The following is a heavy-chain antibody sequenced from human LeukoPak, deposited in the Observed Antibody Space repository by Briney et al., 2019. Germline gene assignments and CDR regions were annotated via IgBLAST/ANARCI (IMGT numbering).Heavy chain of an antibody. D-gene: IGHD2-15*01. J-gene: IGHJ6*03. V-gene: IGHV1-2*02. Sequence: ASVKVSCKASGDTFPGYYMHWVRQAPGQGLEWMGWINPNSGGTNYAQKFQGRVTMTRDTSISTAYMELSSLTSDDTAVYYCARGVVAATFYYYMDVWGKGTTVTVSS. CDR1: GDTFPGYY. CDR2: INPNSGGT. CDR3: ARGVVAATFYYYMDV.